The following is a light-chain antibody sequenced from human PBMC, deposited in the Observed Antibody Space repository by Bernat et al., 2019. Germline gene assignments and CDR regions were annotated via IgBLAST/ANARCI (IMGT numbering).Light chain of an antibody. Sequence: SYELTQPPSVSVSPGQTARITCSGDGLSRKYAYWYQQKPGQAPVLVIYEDNKRPSGIPERFSGSTSGTMATLTISGAQVEDEADYYCYSTDSSANHRGVFGGGTKLTV. CDR3: YSTDSSANHRGV. J-gene: IGLJ3*02. CDR2: EDN. CDR1: GLSRKY. V-gene: IGLV3-10*01.